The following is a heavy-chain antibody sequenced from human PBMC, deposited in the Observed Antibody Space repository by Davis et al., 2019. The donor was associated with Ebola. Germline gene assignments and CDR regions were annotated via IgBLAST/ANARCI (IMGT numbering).Heavy chain of an antibody. CDR3: ARDGDGMDV. Sequence: SETLSLTCAVYGGSFSGYYWTWIRQPPGKGLQWIGDIDHSGSTNYHPSLKSRVSISVDTSKNQFSLNLSSVTSADTAVYYCARDGDGMDVWGKGTTVTVSS. V-gene: IGHV4-34*01. CDR1: GGSFSGYY. CDR2: IDHSGST. D-gene: IGHD3-16*01. J-gene: IGHJ6*04.